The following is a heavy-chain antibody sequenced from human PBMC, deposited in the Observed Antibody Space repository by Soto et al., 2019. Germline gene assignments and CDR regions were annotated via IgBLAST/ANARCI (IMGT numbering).Heavy chain of an antibody. V-gene: IGHV4-34*01. CDR1: GGSFSGYY. J-gene: IGHJ4*02. Sequence: QVQLQQWGAGLLKPSETLSLTCAVYGGSFSGYYWSWIRQPPGTGLEWIGEINHSGRTNYNPSLKSRVTISVDTSKIQFSLKLMSVTASDTAVYYCARGRGSSVHVKIGSGQLFDYWGQGTLVTVSS. CDR3: ARGRGSSVHVKIGSGQLFDY. D-gene: IGHD3-10*01. CDR2: INHSGRT.